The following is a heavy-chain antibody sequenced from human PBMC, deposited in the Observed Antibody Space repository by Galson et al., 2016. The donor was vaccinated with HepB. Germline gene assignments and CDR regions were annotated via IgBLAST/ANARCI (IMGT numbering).Heavy chain of an antibody. CDR3: ARHSGVSSVTYQGVDY. V-gene: IGHV4-39*01. CDR1: GGSISRSAYY. D-gene: IGHD1-26*01. J-gene: IGHJ4*02. CDR2: IHYSGST. Sequence: VSGGSISRSAYYWGWIRQPPGKGLEWIGSIHYSGSTSYYASLKSRVTISVDTSKNQFSLNLRSVTAADTAVYYCARHSGVSSVTYQGVDYWGQGTLVTVSS.